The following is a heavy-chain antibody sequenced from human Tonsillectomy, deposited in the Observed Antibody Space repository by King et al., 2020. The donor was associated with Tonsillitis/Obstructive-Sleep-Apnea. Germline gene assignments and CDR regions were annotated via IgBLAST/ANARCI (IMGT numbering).Heavy chain of an antibody. J-gene: IGHJ2*01. V-gene: IGHV5-51*01. Sequence: VQLVESGAEVKKPGESLKISCKGSGSASSFSSSWIGWVRQMPGKGLEWMGIIYPGDSDTRYSPSFQAHVTISADKSISTIYLQWSSLKASDTAMYYCARLGDWYFDLWGRGTLVTVSS. CDR3: ARLGDWYFDL. CDR2: IYPGDSDT. CDR1: GSASSFSSSW. D-gene: IGHD3-16*01.